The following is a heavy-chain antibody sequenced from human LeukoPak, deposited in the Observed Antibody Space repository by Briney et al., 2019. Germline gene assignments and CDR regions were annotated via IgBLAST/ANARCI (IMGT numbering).Heavy chain of an antibody. CDR1: GGSISSSSYY. CDR3: ARFDYGDYYFDY. CDR2: IYYSGST. Sequence: SETLSLTCTVSGGSISSSSYYWGWIRQPPGKGLEWIGSIYYSGSTYYNPSLKSRVTISVDTSKNQFSLKVSSVTAADTAVYYCARFDYGDYYFDYWDQRTLVTVSS. V-gene: IGHV4-39*01. D-gene: IGHD4-17*01. J-gene: IGHJ4*02.